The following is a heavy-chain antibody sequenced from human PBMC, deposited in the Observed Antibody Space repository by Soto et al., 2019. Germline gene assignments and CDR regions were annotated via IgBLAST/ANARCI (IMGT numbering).Heavy chain of an antibody. J-gene: IGHJ4*02. CDR2: ISSTTNYI. CDR1: GFTFTRYS. V-gene: IGHV3-21*01. Sequence: GGSLRLSCAASGFTFTRYSMNWVRLAPGKGLEWVSSISSTTNYIYYADSMKGRFTVSRDNAKNSVYLEMNSLSAEDTALYYCARESEDLTSNFDYWGQGTLVTVSS. CDR3: ARESEDLTSNFDY.